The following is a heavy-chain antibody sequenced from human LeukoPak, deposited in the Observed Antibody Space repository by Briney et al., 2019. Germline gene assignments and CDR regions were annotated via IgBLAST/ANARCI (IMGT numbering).Heavy chain of an antibody. V-gene: IGHV1-2*02. CDR1: GYTLTGYY. D-gene: IGHD2-21*02. CDR3: ARDRRIVVVTAIRWFDP. CDR2: INPNSGGT. J-gene: IGHJ5*02. Sequence: ASVKVSCQASGYTLTGYYMHWVRPAPGKGLEWMGWINPNSGGTNFAQKFQGRVTMTRDTSISTAYMELSRLRSDDTAVYYCARDRRIVVVTAIRWFDPWGQGTLVTVSS.